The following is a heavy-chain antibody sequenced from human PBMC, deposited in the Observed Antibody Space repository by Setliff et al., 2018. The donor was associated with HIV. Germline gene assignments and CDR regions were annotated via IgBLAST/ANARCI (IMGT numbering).Heavy chain of an antibody. J-gene: IGHJ4*02. CDR2: ISWTSDNL. Sequence: PGGSLRLSCAASGFAFGDYAMHWVRQAPGKGLEWVSGISWTSDNLGHADSVKGRFTISRDYSKNMVYLQMSSLRAEDSAVYYCVKSASWDLRGWLHWGQGTPVTVSS. CDR3: VKSASWDLRGWLH. D-gene: IGHD6-19*01. CDR1: GFAFGDYA. V-gene: IGHV3-9*01.